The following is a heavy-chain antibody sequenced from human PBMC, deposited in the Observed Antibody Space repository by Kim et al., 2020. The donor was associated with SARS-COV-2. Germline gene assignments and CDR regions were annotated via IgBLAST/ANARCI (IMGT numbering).Heavy chain of an antibody. J-gene: IGHJ4*02. D-gene: IGHD5-18*01. V-gene: IGHV3-15*01. Sequence: GGSLRLSCAASGFTFSNAWMSWVRQAPGKGLEWVGRIKSKTDGGTTDYAAPVKGRFTISRDDSKNTLYLQMNSLKTEDTAVYYCTTRGYSYGRLPVYWGQGTLVTVSS. CDR2: IKSKTDGGTT. CDR3: TTRGYSYGRLPVY. CDR1: GFTFSNAW.